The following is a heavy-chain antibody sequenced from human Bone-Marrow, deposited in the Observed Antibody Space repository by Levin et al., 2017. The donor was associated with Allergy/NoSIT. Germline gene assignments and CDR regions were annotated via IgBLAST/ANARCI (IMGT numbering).Heavy chain of an antibody. J-gene: IGHJ6*03. V-gene: IGHV3-23*01. Sequence: LSLTCAASGFTFSSYAMSWVRQAPGKGLEWVSAISGSGGSTYYADSVKGRFTISRDNSKNTLYLQMNSLRAEDTAVYYCAKGGRDCSSTSRYYYYYYYMDVWGKGTTVTVSS. CDR2: ISGSGGST. CDR1: GFTFSSYA. D-gene: IGHD2-2*01. CDR3: AKGGRDCSSTSRYYYYYYYMDV.